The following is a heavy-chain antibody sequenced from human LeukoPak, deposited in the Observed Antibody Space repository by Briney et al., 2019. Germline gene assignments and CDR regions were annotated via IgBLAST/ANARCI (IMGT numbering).Heavy chain of an antibody. CDR2: ISGSGGST. D-gene: IGHD5-18*01. CDR3: AGPSNTAMVH. V-gene: IGHV3-23*01. Sequence: GGSLRLSCAAAGFTFSSYALSWFRQAPGKGLEWVSAISGSGGSTYYAASVKGRFTISRDNSKNTLYLQMNSLRAEDTAVYYCAGPSNTAMVHWGQGTLVTVSS. J-gene: IGHJ4*02. CDR1: GFTFSSYA.